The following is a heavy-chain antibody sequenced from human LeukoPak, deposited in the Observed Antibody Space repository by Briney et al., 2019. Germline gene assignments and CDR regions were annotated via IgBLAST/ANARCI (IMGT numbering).Heavy chain of an antibody. CDR1: GASTSTYY. D-gene: IGHD1-1*01. CDR3: ARHRTTEYNWFDP. V-gene: IGHV4-59*08. CDR2: IYYSGSTSF. Sequence: PSETLSLTCTVSGASTSTYYWSWIRQPPGKGLEWIGYIYYSGSTSFSYNPSLKSRVTISVDTSKNQFSLQLRFVTAADTAVYYCARHRTTEYNWFDPWGQGALVTVSS. J-gene: IGHJ5*02.